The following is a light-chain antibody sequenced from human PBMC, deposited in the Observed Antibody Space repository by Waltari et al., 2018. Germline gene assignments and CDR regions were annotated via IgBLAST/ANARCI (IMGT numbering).Light chain of an antibody. V-gene: IGKV1-8*01. CDR1: QGVSTY. J-gene: IGKJ1*01. CDR2: AAS. Sequence: AIRMTQSPSSLSASIGDRVTISCRASQGVSTYLAWYQQKPGKAPSRLLHAASTLQSGVPSRFSGSGTGTDFTLTITCLQSEDFATYYCQQYHDYPWTFGQGTKVDI. CDR3: QQYHDYPWT.